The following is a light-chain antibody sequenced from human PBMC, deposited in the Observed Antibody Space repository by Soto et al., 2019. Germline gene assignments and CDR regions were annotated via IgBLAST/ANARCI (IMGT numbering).Light chain of an antibody. CDR3: QLTYRTPVT. Sequence: DIQMTQSPSSLSASVGDRVTITCRASQTIATSLNWYQQRPGQSPRLLIYAASNLDNGVPSTFSGSGSETVFTLTISSLQPEDFATYFCQLTYRTPVTCGQGTKLEIK. CDR2: AAS. V-gene: IGKV1-39*01. J-gene: IGKJ2*01. CDR1: QTIATS.